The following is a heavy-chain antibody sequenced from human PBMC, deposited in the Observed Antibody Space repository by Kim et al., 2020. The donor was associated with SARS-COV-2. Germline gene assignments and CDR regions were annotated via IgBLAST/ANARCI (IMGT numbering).Heavy chain of an antibody. D-gene: IGHD3-10*01. V-gene: IGHV3-33*01. CDR1: GFTFSSYG. Sequence: GGSLRLSCAASGFTFSSYGMHWVRQAPGKGLEWVAVIWYDGSNKYYADSVKGRFTISRDNSKNTLYLQMNSLRAEDTAAYYCARDREYYGSGRSAFDIWGQGTMVTVSS. CDR3: ARDREYYGSGRSAFDI. CDR2: IWYDGSNK. J-gene: IGHJ3*02.